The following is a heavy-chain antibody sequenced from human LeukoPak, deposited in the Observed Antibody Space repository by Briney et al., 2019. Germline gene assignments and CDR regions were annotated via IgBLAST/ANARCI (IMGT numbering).Heavy chain of an antibody. V-gene: IGHV5-51*01. CDR1: GYSFTTYW. CDR3: ARHQGGMDV. J-gene: IGHJ6*02. CDR2: ISPADFDT. Sequence: GESLQISCKGSGYSFTTYWVAWVRQIPGKGLEWMGMISPADFDTRYSPSFKGQVTISADKSINTAYLQWSSLKASDTAIYYCARHQGGMDVWGQGTTVTVSS.